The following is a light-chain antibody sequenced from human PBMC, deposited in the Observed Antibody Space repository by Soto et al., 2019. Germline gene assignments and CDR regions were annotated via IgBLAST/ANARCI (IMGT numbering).Light chain of an antibody. V-gene: IGKV3-20*01. CDR1: QSVSSSY. Sequence: EIVLTQSPGTLSLSPGERATLSCRASQSVSSSYLARYQQKPGQAPRLLIYGASSRATGIPDRFSGSGSGTDFTLTISRLEPEDFAVYYCQQYKTFGQGTKVDIK. J-gene: IGKJ1*01. CDR3: QQYKT. CDR2: GAS.